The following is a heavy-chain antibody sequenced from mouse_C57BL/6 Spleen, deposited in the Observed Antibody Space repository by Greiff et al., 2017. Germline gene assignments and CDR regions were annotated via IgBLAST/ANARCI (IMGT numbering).Heavy chain of an antibody. Sequence: QVQLQQPGAELVRPGTSVKLSCTASGYTFTSYWMHWVKQRPGQGLEWIGVIDPSDSYTNYTQKFKGKATLTVDTSSSTAYMQLSSLTSEDAAVYYCARNGNYDAMDYWGQGTSVTVSS. CDR2: IDPSDSYT. D-gene: IGHD1-1*01. J-gene: IGHJ4*01. CDR3: ARNGNYDAMDY. CDR1: GYTFTSYW. V-gene: IGHV1-59*01.